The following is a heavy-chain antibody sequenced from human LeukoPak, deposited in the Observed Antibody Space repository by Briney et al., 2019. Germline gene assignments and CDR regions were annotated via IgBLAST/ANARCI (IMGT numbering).Heavy chain of an antibody. Sequence: GGSLRLSCAASGFTVSDNYMTWVRQAPGKGLEWVSAISGSGGSTYYADSVKGRFTISRDNSKNTLYLQMNSLRAEDTAVYYCAKEFFAFDYWGQGTLVTVSS. D-gene: IGHD3-3*01. V-gene: IGHV3-23*01. CDR1: GFTVSDNY. J-gene: IGHJ4*02. CDR3: AKEFFAFDY. CDR2: ISGSGGST.